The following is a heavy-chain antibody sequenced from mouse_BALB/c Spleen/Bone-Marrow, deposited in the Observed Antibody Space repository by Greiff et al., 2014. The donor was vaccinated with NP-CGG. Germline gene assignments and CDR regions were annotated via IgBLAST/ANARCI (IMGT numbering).Heavy chain of an antibody. CDR2: IDPANGNT. J-gene: IGHJ2*01. D-gene: IGHD1-1*01. Sequence: EVQLQQSGAALVKPGASVKLSCTASGFNIKDTYMHWVKQRPEQGLEWIGRIDPANGNTKYDPKFQGKATITADTSSNTAYLQLSSLTSEETAVYYCANYYYGSHFDYWGQGTTLTVSS. CDR3: ANYYYGSHFDY. V-gene: IGHV14-3*02. CDR1: GFNIKDTY.